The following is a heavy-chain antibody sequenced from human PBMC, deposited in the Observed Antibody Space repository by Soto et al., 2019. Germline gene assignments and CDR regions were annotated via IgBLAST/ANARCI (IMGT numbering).Heavy chain of an antibody. D-gene: IGHD2-2*01. CDR2: INPNSGGT. CDR1: GYTFTGYY. CDR3: ARGSCSSTSCYLGALDY. J-gene: IGHJ4*02. Sequence: VQLVQSGAEVKKPGASVKVSCKASGYTFTGYYMHWVRQAPGQGLEWMGWINPNSGGTNYAQKFQGWVTMTRDTSISTANRELSRLRADDTAVYYCARGSCSSTSCYLGALDYWGQGTLVTVSS. V-gene: IGHV1-2*04.